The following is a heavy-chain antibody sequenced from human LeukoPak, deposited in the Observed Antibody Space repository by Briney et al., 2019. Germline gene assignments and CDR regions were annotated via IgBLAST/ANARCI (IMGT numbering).Heavy chain of an antibody. J-gene: IGHJ4*02. V-gene: IGHV3-48*03. Sequence: GGSLRLSCAASGFTFSDYEMNWVRQAPGKGLEWLSHISISGTTIHYADSVKGRFTISRDNAKNSVYLQMNSLRAEDTAVYYCARETYCTSTNCPIGDYFDYWGQGTLVTVSS. CDR1: GFTFSDYE. CDR3: ARETYCTSTNCPIGDYFDY. D-gene: IGHD2-2*01. CDR2: ISISGTTI.